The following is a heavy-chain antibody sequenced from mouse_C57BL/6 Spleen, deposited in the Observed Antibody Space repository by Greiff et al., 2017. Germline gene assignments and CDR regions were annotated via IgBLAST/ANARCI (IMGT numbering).Heavy chain of an antibody. Sequence: EVHLVESGGGLVKPGGSLKLSCAASGFTFSSYAMSWVRQTPEKRLEWVATISDGGSYTYYPDNVKGRFTISRDNAKNNLYLQMSHLQSEDTAMYYCARRAAQATLDYFDYWGQGTTLTVSS. D-gene: IGHD3-2*02. CDR3: ARRAAQATLDYFDY. V-gene: IGHV5-4*03. CDR1: GFTFSSYA. CDR2: ISDGGSYT. J-gene: IGHJ2*01.